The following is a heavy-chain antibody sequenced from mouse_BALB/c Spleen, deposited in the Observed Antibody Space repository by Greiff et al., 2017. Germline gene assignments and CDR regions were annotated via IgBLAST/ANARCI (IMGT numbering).Heavy chain of an antibody. V-gene: IGHV1S56*01. CDR3: ARSWDGFAY. CDR2: IYPGDGST. D-gene: IGHD4-1*01. CDR1: GYTFTSYY. J-gene: IGHJ3*01. Sequence: QVQLQQSGPELVKPGASVKMSCKASGYTFTSYYIHWVKQRPGQGLEWIGWIYPGDGSTKYNEKFKGKTTLTADKSSSTAYMLLSSLTSEDSAIYFCARSWDGFAYWGQGTLVTVSA.